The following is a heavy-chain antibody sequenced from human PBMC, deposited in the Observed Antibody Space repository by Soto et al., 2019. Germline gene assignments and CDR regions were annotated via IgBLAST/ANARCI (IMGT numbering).Heavy chain of an antibody. CDR2: INPSGGST. J-gene: IGHJ4*02. CDR3: TITMVRGVIPPEY. CDR1: GYTFTSYY. V-gene: IGHV1-46*01. Sequence: QVQLVQSGAEVKKPGASVKVSCKSSGYTFTSYYMHWVRHAPGQGLEWMGIINPSGGSTSYAQKLLGRGTMTRDTSPSTVCMELSSLSTEVTAVYYCTITMVRGVIPPEYWGQGTLVTVSS. D-gene: IGHD3-10*01.